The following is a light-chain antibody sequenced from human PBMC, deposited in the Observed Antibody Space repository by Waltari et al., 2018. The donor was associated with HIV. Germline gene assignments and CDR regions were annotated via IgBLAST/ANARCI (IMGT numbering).Light chain of an antibody. Sequence: DIVLTQSPGTLSLSPGESATLSCRASQTVSSDYLAWYQQKPGQAPRLLIYAASSRATGIPDRFSGSGSGTDFTLTITRLEPEDSAVYYCQQYGNSPYRHNFGQGTKLEIK. CDR2: AAS. CDR3: QQYGNSPYRHN. CDR1: QTVSSDY. J-gene: IGKJ2*01. V-gene: IGKV3-20*01.